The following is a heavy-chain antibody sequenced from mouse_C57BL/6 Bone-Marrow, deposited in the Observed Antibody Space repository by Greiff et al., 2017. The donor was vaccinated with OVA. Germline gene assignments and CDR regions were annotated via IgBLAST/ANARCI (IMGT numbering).Heavy chain of an antibody. J-gene: IGHJ2*01. V-gene: IGHV5-6*01. CDR1: GFTFSSYG. CDR2: ISSGGSYT. Sequence: VQLQESGGDLVKPGGSLKLSCAASGFTFSSYGMSWVRQTPDKRLEWVATISSGGSYTYYPSSVKGRFTISRDTAKNTLYLQMSSLKSEDTAKYYCARRGITTVCDYWGQGTTLTVSS. CDR3: ARRGITTVCDY. D-gene: IGHD1-1*01.